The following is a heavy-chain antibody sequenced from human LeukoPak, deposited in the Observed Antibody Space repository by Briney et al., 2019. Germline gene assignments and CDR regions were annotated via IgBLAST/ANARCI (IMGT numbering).Heavy chain of an antibody. V-gene: IGHV4-61*02. CDR1: GGSISSGSYY. J-gene: IGHJ5*02. D-gene: IGHD3-3*01. Sequence: SQTLSLTCTVSGGSISSGSYYWRWIRQPAGKGLEWIGRIYTSGSTNYNPSLTSRVTISVDTSKNQFSLKLSSVTAADTAVYYCARGVGITIFGVVSSGPGWFDPWGQGTLVTVSS. CDR3: ARGVGITIFGVVSSGPGWFDP. CDR2: IYTSGST.